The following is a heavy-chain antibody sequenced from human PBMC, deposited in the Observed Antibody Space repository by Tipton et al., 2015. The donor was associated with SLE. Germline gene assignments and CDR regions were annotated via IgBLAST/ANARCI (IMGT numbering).Heavy chain of an antibody. Sequence: TLSLTCTVPGGSISSYYWSWIRQPPGKGLEWIGYIYYSGSTNYNPSLKSRVTISVDTSKNQFSLKLSSVTAADTAVYYCARGLDSSGWYGVYFDYWGQGTLVTVSS. D-gene: IGHD6-19*01. J-gene: IGHJ4*02. CDR3: ARGLDSSGWYGVYFDY. CDR1: GGSISSYY. CDR2: IYYSGST. V-gene: IGHV4-59*01.